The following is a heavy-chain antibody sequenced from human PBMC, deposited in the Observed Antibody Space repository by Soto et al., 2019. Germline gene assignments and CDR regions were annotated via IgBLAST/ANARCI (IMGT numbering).Heavy chain of an antibody. Sequence: SVKVSCKASGGTFSSYTISWVRQAPGQGLEWMGRIIPILGIANYAQKFQGRVTITADKSTSTAYMELSSLRSEDTAVYYCARDSEDILTGLDYWGQGTLVTVSS. V-gene: IGHV1-69*02. D-gene: IGHD3-9*01. CDR1: GGTFSSYT. J-gene: IGHJ4*02. CDR3: ARDSEDILTGLDY. CDR2: IIPILGIA.